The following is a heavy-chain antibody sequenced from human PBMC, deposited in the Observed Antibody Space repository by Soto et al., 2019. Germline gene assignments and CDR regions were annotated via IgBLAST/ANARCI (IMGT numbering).Heavy chain of an antibody. Sequence: PSQTLSLTFAISGDSVSSNTAAWNWIRSSPSRGLEWLGRTYYRSNWRHDYAVSVKSRITVNPDTSKNHFSLQLNSVTPDDTAVYYCARGVAGSGFDLWGRGTLVTVSS. D-gene: IGHD6-19*01. J-gene: IGHJ4*02. CDR3: ARGVAGSGFDL. CDR2: TYYRSNWRH. CDR1: GDSVSSNTAA. V-gene: IGHV6-1*01.